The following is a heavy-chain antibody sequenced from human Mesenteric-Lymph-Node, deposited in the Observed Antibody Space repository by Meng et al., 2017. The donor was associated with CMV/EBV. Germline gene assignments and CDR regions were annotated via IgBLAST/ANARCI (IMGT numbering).Heavy chain of an antibody. CDR3: ARDIGSNIVVVPIGFMDV. V-gene: IGHV3-23*01. CDR2: IGHSGGST. J-gene: IGHJ6*02. CDR1: GFTFRNYA. D-gene: IGHD2-2*01. Sequence: GESLKISCAASGFTFRNYALSWVRQAPGKGLEWVSAIGHSGGSTYYADSVKGRFIISRDISKNTLYLQMNSLRAEDTAVCYCARDIGSNIVVVPIGFMDVWGQGTTVTVSS.